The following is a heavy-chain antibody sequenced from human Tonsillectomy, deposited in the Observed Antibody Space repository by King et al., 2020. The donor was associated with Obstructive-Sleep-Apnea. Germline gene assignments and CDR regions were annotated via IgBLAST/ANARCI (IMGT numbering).Heavy chain of an antibody. V-gene: IGHV4-38-2*02. Sequence: VQLQESGPGLVKPSETLYLTCTVSGHSTSSGSYWGWIRQPPRKGLEWIGSIYHIGSTYYNPSRKSRVTISVDTSTNQFSLKLSSVTAADTAVYYCASLYVDYGGNSEAENNWFDPWGQGTLVTVSS. CDR1: GHSTSSGSY. J-gene: IGHJ5*02. CDR2: IYHIGST. D-gene: IGHD4-23*01. CDR3: ASLYVDYGGNSEAENNWFDP.